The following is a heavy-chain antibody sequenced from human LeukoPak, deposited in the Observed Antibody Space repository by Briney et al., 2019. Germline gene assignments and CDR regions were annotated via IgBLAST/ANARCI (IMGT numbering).Heavy chain of an antibody. CDR1: GGTFSSYA. CDR2: IIPIFGTA. D-gene: IGHD1-26*01. J-gene: IGHJ4*02. CDR3: AREPIVGAAYFDY. V-gene: IGHV1-69*05. Sequence: EASVKVSCKASGGTFSSYAISWVRQAPGQGLEWMGGIIPIFGTANYAQKFQGRVTITTDESTSTAYMELSSLRSEDTAVYYCAREPIVGAAYFDYWGQGTLVTVSS.